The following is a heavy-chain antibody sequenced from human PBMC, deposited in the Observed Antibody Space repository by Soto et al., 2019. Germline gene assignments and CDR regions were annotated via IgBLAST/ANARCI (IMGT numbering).Heavy chain of an antibody. CDR2: IYYSGST. Sequence: PSETLSLTCTVSGGPISSSSYYWGWIRQPPGKGLEWVGSIYYSGSTYYNPSLESRVTISVDTSKNQFSLKLSSVTAADTAVYYCARTTPSGGSYPPVFDYWGQGTLVTVS. V-gene: IGHV4-39*01. D-gene: IGHD1-26*01. J-gene: IGHJ4*02. CDR1: GGPISSSSYY. CDR3: ARTTPSGGSYPPVFDY.